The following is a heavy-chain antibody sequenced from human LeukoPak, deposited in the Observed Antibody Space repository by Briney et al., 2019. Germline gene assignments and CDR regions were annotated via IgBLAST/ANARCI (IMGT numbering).Heavy chain of an antibody. J-gene: IGHJ4*02. Sequence: GGSLRLSCAASGFTFDDYAMHWVRQAPGKGLEWVLGISWNSGSIGYADSVKGRFTISRDNAKNSLYLQVNSLRAEDTALYYCAKSLMVRGVIINWGQGTLVTVSS. CDR1: GFTFDDYA. CDR3: AKSLMVRGVIIN. CDR2: ISWNSGSI. D-gene: IGHD3-10*01. V-gene: IGHV3-9*01.